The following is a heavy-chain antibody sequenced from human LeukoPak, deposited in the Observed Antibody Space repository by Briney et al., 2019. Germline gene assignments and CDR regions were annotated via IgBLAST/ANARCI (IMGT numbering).Heavy chain of an antibody. CDR2: IHTSGST. Sequence: SETPSLTCTVSGGSLSSYYWSWIRQPAGKGLEWIGRIHTSGSTNYNPSLKSRVTMSVDTSKNQFSLKVTSGTAADVAVYYCARAWQWLPLDSWGQGTLVTVSS. CDR1: GGSLSSYY. J-gene: IGHJ4*02. D-gene: IGHD6-19*01. V-gene: IGHV4-4*07. CDR3: ARAWQWLPLDS.